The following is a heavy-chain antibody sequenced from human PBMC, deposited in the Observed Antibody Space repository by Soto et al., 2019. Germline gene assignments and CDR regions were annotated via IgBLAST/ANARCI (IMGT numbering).Heavy chain of an antibody. V-gene: IGHV4-39*01. CDR3: ALLSVAATPFPLGLYY. Sequence: SETLSLTCTVSGGSISSSSYYWGWIRQPPGKGLEWIGSIYYSGSTYYNPSLKSRVTISVDTSKNQFSLKLSSVTAADTAVYYCALLSVAATPFPLGLYYWGQGTLVTVSS. J-gene: IGHJ4*02. CDR2: IYYSGST. CDR1: GGSISSSSYY. D-gene: IGHD2-15*01.